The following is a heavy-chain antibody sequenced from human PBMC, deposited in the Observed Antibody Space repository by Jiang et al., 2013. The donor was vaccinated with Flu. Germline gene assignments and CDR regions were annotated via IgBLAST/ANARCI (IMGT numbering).Heavy chain of an antibody. J-gene: IGHJ4*02. CDR2: IYPGDSDT. D-gene: IGHD2-15*01. Sequence: AEVKKPGESLKISCKGSGYSFSRYWIGWVRQMPGKGLEWMGIIYPGDSDTRYSPSFQGQVTISADKSISTTYLQWSSLKASDTAMYYCARLASYCSGGICYSHFDYWGQGTLVTVSS. CDR3: ARLASYCSGGICYSHFDY. V-gene: IGHV5-51*03. CDR1: GYSFSRYW.